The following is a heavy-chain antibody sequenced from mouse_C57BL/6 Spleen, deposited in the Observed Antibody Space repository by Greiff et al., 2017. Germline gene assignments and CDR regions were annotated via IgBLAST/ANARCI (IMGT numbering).Heavy chain of an antibody. CDR2: ISTGGGST. J-gene: IGHJ4*01. D-gene: IGHD2-12*01. CDR3: ASLPPPYRGYAMDY. V-gene: IGHV5-12*01. CDR1: GYTFSDYY. Sequence: EVKLMESGGGLVQPGGSLKLSCAASGYTFSDYYMHWVRQTPEKRLEWVGYISTGGGSTYYPDTVKGRFTISRDNSKNTPYLQMSRLNSEGTAMYYCASLPPPYRGYAMDYWGQGTSVTVSS.